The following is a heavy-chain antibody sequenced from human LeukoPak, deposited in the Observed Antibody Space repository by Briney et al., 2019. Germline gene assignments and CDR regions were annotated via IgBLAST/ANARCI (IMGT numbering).Heavy chain of an antibody. CDR1: GGSISSYF. V-gene: IGHV4-4*07. D-gene: IGHD6-13*01. Sequence: SETLSLTCTVSGGSISSYFWSWIRQPAGKGLEGIGRIYTRGSTNDNPSLKSRVTMSVDTSKNQFSLKLSSVTAADTAVYYCAREGYSSSWPFDYWGQGTLDTVSS. CDR3: AREGYSSSWPFDY. J-gene: IGHJ4*02. CDR2: IYTRGST.